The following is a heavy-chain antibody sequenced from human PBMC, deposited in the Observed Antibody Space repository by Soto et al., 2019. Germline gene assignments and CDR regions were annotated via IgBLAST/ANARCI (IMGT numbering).Heavy chain of an antibody. Sequence: ASVKVSCKASGCTFSSYAISWVRQAPGQGLEWMGGIIPIFGTANYAQKFQGRVTITADKSTSTAYMELSSLRSEETAVYYCARAEGYCSSTSCYIGNYYGMEVWGQGTTVNVSS. D-gene: IGHD2-2*02. J-gene: IGHJ6*01. V-gene: IGHV1-69*06. CDR2: IIPIFGTA. CDR3: ARAEGYCSSTSCYIGNYYGMEV. CDR1: GCTFSSYA.